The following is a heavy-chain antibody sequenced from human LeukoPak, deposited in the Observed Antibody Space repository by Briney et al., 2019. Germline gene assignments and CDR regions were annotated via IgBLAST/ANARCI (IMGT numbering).Heavy chain of an antibody. CDR2: IYPGDSDT. CDR1: GYSFTSYW. Sequence: GESLKISCKGSGYSFTSYWIGWVRQMPGKGLEWMGIIYPGDSDTRYSPSFQGQVTISADKSISTAYLQWSSLKASDTAMYYCARRELHYDILPGSRRGGAFDIWGQGTMVTVSS. V-gene: IGHV5-51*01. J-gene: IGHJ3*02. D-gene: IGHD3-9*01. CDR3: ARRELHYDILPGSRRGGAFDI.